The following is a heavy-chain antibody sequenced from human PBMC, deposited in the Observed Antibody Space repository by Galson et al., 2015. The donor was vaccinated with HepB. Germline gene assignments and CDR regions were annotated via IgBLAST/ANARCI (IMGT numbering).Heavy chain of an antibody. D-gene: IGHD3-10*01. V-gene: IGHV3-30*04. CDR2: ISYNGSNQ. Sequence: SPRLSCAASGFTFSNYAMHWVRQAPGKGLEWVAVISYNGSNQYYADSVKGRFTISRDNSKNMVFLHMNSLRADDTAVYYCARDRPRSGSGRCGAFDIWGQGTMVTVSS. CDR1: GFTFSNYA. J-gene: IGHJ3*02. CDR3: ARDRPRSGSGRCGAFDI.